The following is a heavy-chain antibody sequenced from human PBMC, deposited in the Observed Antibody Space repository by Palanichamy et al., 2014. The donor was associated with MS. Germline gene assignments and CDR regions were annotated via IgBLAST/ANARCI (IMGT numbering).Heavy chain of an antibody. V-gene: IGHV3-21*01. D-gene: IGHD4-17*01. CDR2: ISSSSSYI. Sequence: EVQLVESGGGLVKPGGSLRLSCAASGFTFSSYSMNWVRQAPGKGLEWVSSISSSSSYIYYADSVKGRFTISRDNAKNSLYLQMNSLRAEDTAVYYCARDRDYGDYGVRGAGWYFDLWGRGTLVTVSS. CDR1: GFTFSSYS. CDR3: ARDRDYGDYGVRGAGWYFDL. J-gene: IGHJ2*01.